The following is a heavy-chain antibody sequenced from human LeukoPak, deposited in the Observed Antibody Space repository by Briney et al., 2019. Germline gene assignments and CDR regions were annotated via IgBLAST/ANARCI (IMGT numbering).Heavy chain of an antibody. CDR2: IYYSGST. Sequence: PSETLSLTCTVSGGSISSSSYYWGWIRQPPGKGLEWIGSIYYSGSTYYNPSLKSRVTISVDTSKNQFSLKLSSVTAADTAVYYCARHDYFGTDNYHNGFDYWGQGTLVAVSS. CDR1: GGSISSSSYY. D-gene: IGHD3-10*01. V-gene: IGHV4-39*01. J-gene: IGHJ4*02. CDR3: ARHDYFGTDNYHNGFDY.